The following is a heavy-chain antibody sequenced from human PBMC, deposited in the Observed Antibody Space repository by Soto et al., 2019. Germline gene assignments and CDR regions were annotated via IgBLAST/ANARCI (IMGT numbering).Heavy chain of an antibody. V-gene: IGHV4-4*02. CDR1: GGSISSSNW. D-gene: IGHD3-22*01. J-gene: IGHJ4*02. CDR2: IYHSGST. CDR3: ARVHGDSTGDYSSSSFDS. Sequence: QLQLQESGPGLVKPSGTLSLTCAVSGGSISSSNWWSWVRQPPGKGLEWIGEIYHSGSTYYNPSLKSRVTISVDESKSQFSLKLSLLTGSDTAVYYCARVHGDSTGDYSSSSFDSWGQGTLVTVSS.